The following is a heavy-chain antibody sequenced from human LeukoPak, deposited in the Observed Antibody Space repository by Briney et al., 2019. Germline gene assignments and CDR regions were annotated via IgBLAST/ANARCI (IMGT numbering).Heavy chain of an antibody. J-gene: IGHJ3*02. V-gene: IGHV1-69*06. Sequence: ASVKVSCKASGGTFSSYAISWVRQAPGQGLEWMGGIIPIFGTANYAQKFQDRVTITADKSTSTAYMELSSLRSEDTAVYYCARARLAAAATGAFDIWGQGTMVTVSS. CDR1: GGTFSSYA. D-gene: IGHD6-13*01. CDR2: IIPIFGTA. CDR3: ARARLAAAATGAFDI.